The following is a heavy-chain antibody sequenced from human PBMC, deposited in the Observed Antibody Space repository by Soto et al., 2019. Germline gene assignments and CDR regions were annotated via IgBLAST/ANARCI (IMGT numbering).Heavy chain of an antibody. J-gene: IGHJ5*02. CDR3: ARGQAYYYGSGSYYANWFDP. CDR2: INPNSGGT. CDR1: GYTFTGYY. D-gene: IGHD3-10*01. Sequence: ASVKVFCKASGYTFTGYYMHWVRQAPGQGLEWMGWINPNSGGTNYAQKFQGRVTMTRDTSISTAYMELSRLRSDDTAVYYCARGQAYYYGSGSYYANWFDPWGQGTLVTVSS. V-gene: IGHV1-2*02.